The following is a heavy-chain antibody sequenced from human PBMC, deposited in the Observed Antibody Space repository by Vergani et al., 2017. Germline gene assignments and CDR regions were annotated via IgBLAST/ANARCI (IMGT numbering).Heavy chain of an antibody. CDR2: INPNSGGT. J-gene: IGHJ4*02. CDR1: GYTFTGHY. D-gene: IGHD6-13*01. CDR3: ARPVSLSGIAAADY. V-gene: IGHV1-2*02. Sequence: QVQLVQSGAEVKKPGASVKVPCKASGYTFTGHYMHWVRQAPGPGLEWMGWINPNSGGTNYAQKFQDRVTMTSDTSISTAYMELSRLRSDDTAVYYCARPVSLSGIAAADYWGQGTLVTVSS.